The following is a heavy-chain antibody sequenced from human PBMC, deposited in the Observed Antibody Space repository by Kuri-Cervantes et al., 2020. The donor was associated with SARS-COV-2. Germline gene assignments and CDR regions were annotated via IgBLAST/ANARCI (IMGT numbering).Heavy chain of an antibody. CDR2: SSSSSRSK. CDR3: ARDLSSWLWAFDY. D-gene: IGHD5-12*01. J-gene: IGHJ4*02. Sequence: GESLKISCASSGFIFNAYDMNWVRQAPGKGLEWVSYSSSSSRSKYYGDAVKGRFTISSDNAKKFQYLQMNRLSDEDTAVYYSARDLSSWLWAFDYWGQGTLVTVSS. CDR1: GFIFNAYD. V-gene: IGHV3-48*02.